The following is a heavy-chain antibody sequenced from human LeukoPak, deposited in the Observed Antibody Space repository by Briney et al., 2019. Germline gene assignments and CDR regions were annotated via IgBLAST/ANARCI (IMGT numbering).Heavy chain of an antibody. Sequence: PSDTLSLMCAVYGESFSGYYWSWIRQPPGKGLEWIGEINHSGSTNYNPSLKSRVTISVDTSKNQFSLKLSSVTAADTAVYYCARERIYYDISTGYFDWGQGTLVTVSS. J-gene: IGHJ4*02. CDR2: INHSGST. CDR3: ARERIYYDISTGYFD. D-gene: IGHD3-9*01. V-gene: IGHV4-34*01. CDR1: GESFSGYY.